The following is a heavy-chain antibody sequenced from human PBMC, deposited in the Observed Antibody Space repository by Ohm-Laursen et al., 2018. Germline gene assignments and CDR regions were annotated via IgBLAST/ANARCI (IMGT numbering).Heavy chain of an antibody. V-gene: IGHV1-69*06. CDR1: EGTFSSYA. CDR2: IIPIFGTA. J-gene: IGHJ6*02. CDR3: ARSAAPYYYYGMDV. Sequence: SSVKVSCKASEGTFSSYAISWVRQAPGQGLEWMGGIIPIFGTANYAQKFQGRVTITADKSTSTAYMELSSLRSEDTAVYYCARSAAPYYYYGMDVWGQGTTVTVSS.